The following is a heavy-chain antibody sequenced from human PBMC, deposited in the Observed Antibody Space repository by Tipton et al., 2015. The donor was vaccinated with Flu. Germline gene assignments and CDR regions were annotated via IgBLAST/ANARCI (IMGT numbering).Heavy chain of an antibody. J-gene: IGHJ2*01. D-gene: IGHD6-19*01. CDR1: GFTLSSYM. CDR2: INSDGSST. Sequence: SLRLSCVSSGFTLSSYMMHWVRQGPEKGLVWVSRINSDGSSTNYADSLKGRFTISRDNAKSTLYLQMNSLRADDTAVYYCAREGLAVAGTNRYFDLWGRGTLVTVSS. V-gene: IGHV3-74*01. CDR3: AREGLAVAGTNRYFDL.